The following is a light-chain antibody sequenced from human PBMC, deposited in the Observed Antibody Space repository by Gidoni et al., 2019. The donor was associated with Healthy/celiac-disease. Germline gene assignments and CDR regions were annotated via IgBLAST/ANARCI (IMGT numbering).Light chain of an antibody. CDR2: GAS. CDR3: QQYGSSPRVT. V-gene: IGKV3-20*01. CDR1: QSVSSSY. Sequence: ELVLTQSPGNLSLSPGERATRSCRASQSVSSSYLAWYQQKPGQAPRLLIYGASSRATGIPDRFSGSGAGTDFTLTISRLEPEDFAVYYCQQYGSSPRVTFGGGTKVEIK. J-gene: IGKJ4*01.